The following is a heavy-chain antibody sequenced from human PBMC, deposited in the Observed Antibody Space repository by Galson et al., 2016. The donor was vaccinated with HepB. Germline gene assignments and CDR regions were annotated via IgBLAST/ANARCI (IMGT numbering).Heavy chain of an antibody. V-gene: IGHV3-23*01. Sequence: SLRLSCAASGFSFSTYAMTWVRQAPGKGLEWVSGISGSGGSTYYVDSVKGRFTISRDNSKNTLYLQLNSLRAADTAIYYCARDAILGCGRDCYTDFWGQGTLVTVSS. CDR3: ARDAILGCGRDCYTDF. CDR2: ISGSGGST. D-gene: IGHD2-21*02. J-gene: IGHJ4*02. CDR1: GFSFSTYA.